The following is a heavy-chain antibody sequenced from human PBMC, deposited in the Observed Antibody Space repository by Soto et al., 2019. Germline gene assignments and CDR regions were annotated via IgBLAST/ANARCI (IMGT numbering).Heavy chain of an antibody. CDR3: AIVFISPPRSGYFGGYFDY. V-gene: IGHV3-7*05. CDR2: IKQDGSEK. J-gene: IGHJ4*02. CDR1: GFTFSSYW. Sequence: GGSLRLSCAASGFTFSSYWMSWVRQAPGKGLEWVANIKQDGSEKYYVDSVKGRFTISRDNAKNSLYLQMNSLRAEDTAVYYCAIVFISPPRSGYFGGYFDYWGQGSLVTVAS. D-gene: IGHD3-3*01.